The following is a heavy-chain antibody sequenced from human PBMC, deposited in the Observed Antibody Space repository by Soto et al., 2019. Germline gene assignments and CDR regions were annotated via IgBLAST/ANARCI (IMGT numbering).Heavy chain of an antibody. V-gene: IGHV4-31*03. CDR3: ARDGRYCSSTSCYPADAFDI. CDR2: IYYSGST. CDR1: GGSISSGGYY. J-gene: IGHJ3*02. Sequence: PSETLSLTCTVSGGSISSGGYYWSWIRQHPGKGLEWIGYIYYSGSTYYNPSLKSRVTISVDTSKNQFSLKLSSVTAADTAVYYCARDGRYCSSTSCYPADAFDIWGQGTMVTVSS. D-gene: IGHD2-2*01.